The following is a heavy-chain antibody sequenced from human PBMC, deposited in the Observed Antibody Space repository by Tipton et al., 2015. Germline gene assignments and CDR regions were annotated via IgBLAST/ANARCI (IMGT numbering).Heavy chain of an antibody. CDR1: GGSISGSYW. J-gene: IGHJ3*02. V-gene: IGHV4-4*02. Sequence: GLVKPSGTVSLTCALAGGSISGSYWWSWVRQPPGKGLEWIGEIYHTGSTNYKPSLMGRVTISLDKSKKQFSLKMTSVTAADTAVYYCARIRYRSGYYAFDIWGQGTKVSVSA. CDR2: IYHTGST. D-gene: IGHD6-19*01. CDR3: ARIRYRSGYYAFDI.